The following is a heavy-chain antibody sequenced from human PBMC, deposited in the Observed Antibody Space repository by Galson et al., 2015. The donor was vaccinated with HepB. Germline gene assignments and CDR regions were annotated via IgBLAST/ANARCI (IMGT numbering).Heavy chain of an antibody. CDR1: GYTFSNYA. CDR2: INPGNGDT. J-gene: IGHJ4*02. Sequence: SVKVSCKASGYTFSNYAMHWVRQAPGQGLEWMGWINPGNGDTKYSEKFQGRVTITGDTSATTAYMELSSLRSEDTSVYYCARVGSGAYWGQGTLVTVSS. D-gene: IGHD1-26*01. CDR3: ARVGSGAY. V-gene: IGHV1-3*01.